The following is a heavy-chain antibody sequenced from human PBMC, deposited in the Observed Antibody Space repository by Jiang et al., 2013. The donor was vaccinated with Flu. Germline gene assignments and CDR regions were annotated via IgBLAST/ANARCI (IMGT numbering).Heavy chain of an antibody. CDR2: INAGNGNT. D-gene: IGHD1-14*01. CDR3: ARDSFAVSYDY. CDR1: GYTFTNSA. J-gene: IGHJ4*02. Sequence: GAEVKKPGASVKVSCKASGYTFTNSAMHWVRQAPGQRLEWMGWINAGNGNTKYSQKFQDRVTITRDTSASTAYMELSSLRSEDTAVYYCARDSFAVSYDYWGQGTLVTVSS. V-gene: IGHV1-3*01.